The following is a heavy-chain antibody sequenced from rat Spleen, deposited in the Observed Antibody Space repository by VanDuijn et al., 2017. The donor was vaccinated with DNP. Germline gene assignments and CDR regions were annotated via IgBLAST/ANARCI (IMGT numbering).Heavy chain of an antibody. D-gene: IGHD1-2*01. CDR1: GFTFSNYG. V-gene: IGHV5-20*01. CDR3: TTDLGEQPFAY. J-gene: IGHJ3*01. Sequence: EVQLVESGGGLVQPGRSMKLSCAASGFTFSNYGMAWVRQAPKKGLEWVAYISYDGGSTYYRDPVKGRFTISRDNAKSTLYLQMDSLRSEDTATYYCTTDLGEQPFAYWGQGTLVTVSS. CDR2: ISYDGGST.